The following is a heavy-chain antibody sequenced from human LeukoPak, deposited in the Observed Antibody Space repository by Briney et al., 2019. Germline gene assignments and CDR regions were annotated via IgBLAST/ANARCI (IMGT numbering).Heavy chain of an antibody. J-gene: IGHJ4*02. V-gene: IGHV3-21*01. Sequence: GGSLRLSCAASGFTFSSYSMNWVRQAPGKGLEWVSSISSSSSYIYYADSVKGRFTISRDNAKNSLYLQMNSLRAGDTAVYYCAKEASGPFGSGYFDYWGQGTLVTVSS. D-gene: IGHD3-3*01. CDR3: AKEASGPFGSGYFDY. CDR1: GFTFSSYS. CDR2: ISSSSSYI.